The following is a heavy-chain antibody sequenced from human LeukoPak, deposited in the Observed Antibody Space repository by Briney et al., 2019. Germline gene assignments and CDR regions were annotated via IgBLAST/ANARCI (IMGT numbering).Heavy chain of an antibody. V-gene: IGHV1-24*01. J-gene: IGHJ4*02. CDR2: SDPEDGET. CDR3: ATDIVATITKFDFDY. D-gene: IGHD5-12*01. CDR1: GYTLTELS. Sequence: ASVKVSCKVSGYTLTELSVHWVRQAHGKGLEWMGGSDPEDGETIYAQKFQGRVTMTEDTSTDTAYMELSSLRSEDTAVYYCATDIVATITKFDFDYWGQGTLVTVSS.